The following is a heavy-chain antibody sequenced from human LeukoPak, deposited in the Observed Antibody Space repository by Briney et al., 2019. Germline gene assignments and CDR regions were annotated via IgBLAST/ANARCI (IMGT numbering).Heavy chain of an antibody. CDR1: GFTFSSYG. D-gene: IGHD6-19*01. V-gene: IGHV3-30*03. CDR2: ISYDGSNK. J-gene: IGHJ4*02. Sequence: GGSLRLSCAASGFTFSSYGMHWVRQAPGKGLEWVAVISYDGSNKYYADSVKGRFTISRDNSKNTLYLQMNTLRAEDTAVYFCARGGANSGWYYYFDYWGQGTLVTVSS. CDR3: ARGGANSGWYYYFDY.